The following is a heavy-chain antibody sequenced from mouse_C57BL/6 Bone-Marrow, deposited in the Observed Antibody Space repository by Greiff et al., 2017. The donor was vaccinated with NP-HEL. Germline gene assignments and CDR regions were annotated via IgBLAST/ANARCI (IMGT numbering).Heavy chain of an antibody. Sequence: QVQLQQPGAELVKPGASVKLSCKASGYTFTSYWMQWVKQRPGQGLEWIGEIDPSDSYTNYNQKFKGKATLTVDTSSSTAYMQLSSLTSEDSAVYYCARGRWLRRRYWYFDVWGTGTTVTVSS. D-gene: IGHD2-2*01. CDR3: ARGRWLRRRYWYFDV. CDR1: GYTFTSYW. CDR2: IDPSDSYT. V-gene: IGHV1-50*01. J-gene: IGHJ1*03.